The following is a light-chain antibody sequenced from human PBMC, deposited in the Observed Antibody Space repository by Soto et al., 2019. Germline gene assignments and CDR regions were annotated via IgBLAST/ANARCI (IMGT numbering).Light chain of an antibody. CDR1: QSVSSY. J-gene: IGKJ3*01. V-gene: IGKV3-11*01. CDR2: DAY. CDR3: HQRSNWPPR. Sequence: EIVLTQSPATLSLSPGERATLSCRASQSVSSYLAWYQQKPGQAPRLLIYDAYNRATGIPARFSGSGSGTDFTLTISSLEPEDFAVYYCHQRSNWPPRFGPGTKVDIK.